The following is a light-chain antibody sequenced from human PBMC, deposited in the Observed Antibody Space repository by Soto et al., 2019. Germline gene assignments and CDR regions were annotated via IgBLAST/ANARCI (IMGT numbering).Light chain of an antibody. J-gene: IGKJ3*01. Sequence: EIVLTQSPATLSLSPGDRATISCLASQSVNSDYLAWYRQKPGQAPRLLIYAASSRATDIPDRFSGSGSGTDFTLTISRLEPEDFAVYYCQQYGSSPETFGPGTKVDI. CDR3: QQYGSSPET. CDR2: AAS. CDR1: QSVNSDY. V-gene: IGKV3-20*01.